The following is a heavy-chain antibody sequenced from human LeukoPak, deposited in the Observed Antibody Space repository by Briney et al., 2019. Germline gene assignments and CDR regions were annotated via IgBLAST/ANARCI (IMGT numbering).Heavy chain of an antibody. Sequence: GGSLRLSCAASGFTFSSYGMPWVRQAPGKGLEWVAVISYDGSNKYYADSVKGRFTISRDNSKNTLYLQMNSLRAEDTAVYYCAKDLMTTVTMFDYWGQGTLVTVSS. J-gene: IGHJ4*02. CDR2: ISYDGSNK. CDR3: AKDLMTTVTMFDY. D-gene: IGHD4-17*01. V-gene: IGHV3-30*18. CDR1: GFTFSSYG.